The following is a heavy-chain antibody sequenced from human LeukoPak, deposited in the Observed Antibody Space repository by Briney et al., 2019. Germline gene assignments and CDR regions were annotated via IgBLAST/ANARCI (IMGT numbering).Heavy chain of an antibody. CDR3: ARRRDGYTPVAFDY. CDR2: IYYSGST. V-gene: IGHV4-59*08. J-gene: IGHJ4*02. D-gene: IGHD5-24*01. CDR1: GGSISSYY. Sequence: PSETLSLTCTVSGGSISSYYWSWIRQPPGKGLEWIGYIYYSGSTNYNPSLKSRVTISVDTSKNQFSLKLSSVTAADTAVYYCARRRDGYTPVAFDYWGQGTLVTVSS.